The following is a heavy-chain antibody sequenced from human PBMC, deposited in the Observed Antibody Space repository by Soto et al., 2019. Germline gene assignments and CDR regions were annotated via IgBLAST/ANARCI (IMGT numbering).Heavy chain of an antibody. CDR1: GFTFSSYS. J-gene: IGHJ6*02. D-gene: IGHD2-21*02. CDR3: AREETAWTLAYGLDV. Sequence: GGSLRLSCAASGFTFSSYSIHWVRQAPGKGLEWVSSIGTRSDVYYADSVKGRFTISRDNAKNSMALQMNSLRAEDTGVYYCAREETAWTLAYGLDVWGQGTTVTVSS. V-gene: IGHV3-21*01. CDR2: IGTRSDV.